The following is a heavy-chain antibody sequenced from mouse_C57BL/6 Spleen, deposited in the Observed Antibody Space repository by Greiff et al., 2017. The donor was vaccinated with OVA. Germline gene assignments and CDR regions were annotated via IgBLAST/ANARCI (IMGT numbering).Heavy chain of an antibody. CDR3: ARRDDDWYFDV. J-gene: IGHJ1*03. CDR1: GYAFSSYW. D-gene: IGHD2-3*01. Sequence: VQLKESGAELVKPGASVKISCKASGYAFSSYWMNWVKQRPGKGLEWIGQIYPGDGDTNYNGKFKGKATLTADKSSSTAYMQLSSLTSEDSAVYFCARRDDDWYFDVWGTGTTVTVSS. V-gene: IGHV1-80*01. CDR2: IYPGDGDT.